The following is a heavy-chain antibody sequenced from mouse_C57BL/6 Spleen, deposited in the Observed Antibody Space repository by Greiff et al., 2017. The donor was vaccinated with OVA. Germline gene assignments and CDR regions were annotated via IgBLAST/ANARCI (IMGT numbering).Heavy chain of an antibody. CDR1: GYTFTSYW. CDR3: ARGEPGTAWFAD. V-gene: IGHV1-69*01. Sequence: QVQLQQPGAELVMPGASVKLSCKASGYTFTSYWMPWVKQRPGQGLEWIGEIDPSDSYANYNQKFKGKATLTVDKSSSTAYMQLSSLTSEDSAVYYCARGEPGTAWFADWGQGTLVTVSA. CDR2: IDPSDSYA. D-gene: IGHD4-1*01. J-gene: IGHJ3*01.